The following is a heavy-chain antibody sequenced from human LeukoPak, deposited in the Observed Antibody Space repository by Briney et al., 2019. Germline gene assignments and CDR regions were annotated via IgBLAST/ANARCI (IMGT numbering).Heavy chain of an antibody. J-gene: IGHJ6*02. CDR3: ARGRLPSYYYYYYGMDV. V-gene: IGHV4-39*07. Sequence: SETLSLTCSVSGGSISGSSSYWGWIRQPPGEGLEWIGNIYYRGTTYYSPSLQSRVTISVDTSKNQFSLKLSSVTAADTAVYYCARGRLPSYYYYYYGMDVWGQGTTVTVSS. D-gene: IGHD2-15*01. CDR1: GGSISGSSSY. CDR2: IYYRGTT.